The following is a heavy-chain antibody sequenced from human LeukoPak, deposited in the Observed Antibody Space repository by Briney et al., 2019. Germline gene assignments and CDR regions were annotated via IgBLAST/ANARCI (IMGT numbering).Heavy chain of an antibody. CDR2: INPNSGGT. Sequence: ASVKVSCKASGYTFTGYYMHWGRQAPGQGLEWMGWINPNSGGTNYAQKVQGRVTMTRDTSISTAYMELRRLRSDDTAVYYCARDGKAVAVAFDIWGQGTMVTVSS. D-gene: IGHD6-19*01. CDR3: ARDGKAVAVAFDI. CDR1: GYTFTGYY. J-gene: IGHJ3*02. V-gene: IGHV1-2*02.